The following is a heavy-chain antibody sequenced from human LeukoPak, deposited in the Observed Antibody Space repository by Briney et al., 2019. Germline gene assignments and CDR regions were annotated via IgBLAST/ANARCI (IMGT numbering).Heavy chain of an antibody. CDR1: GGSFSGYY. V-gene: IGHV4-34*01. CDR3: ARHLRAARYYYFDY. CDR2: INHSGST. J-gene: IGHJ4*02. Sequence: SETLSLTCAVYGGSFSGYYWSWIRQPPGKGLEWIGEINHSGSTNYNPSLKSRVTISVDTSKDQFSLKLSSVTAADTAVYYCARHLRAARYYYFDYWGQGTLVTVSS. D-gene: IGHD6-6*01.